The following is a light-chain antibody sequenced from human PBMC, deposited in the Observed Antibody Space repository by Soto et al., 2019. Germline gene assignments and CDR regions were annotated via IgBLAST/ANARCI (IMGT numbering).Light chain of an antibody. Sequence: IVLAQSPATLSVSPGERVTLSCRATQTIGNNLAWYQQKPGQAPRLLIYAASTRATGIPARFSGTGSGTAFTLTISSLQSEDFAVYYCQQYNNWPLTFGGGTKVDI. J-gene: IGKJ4*01. CDR2: AAS. CDR1: QTIGNN. CDR3: QQYNNWPLT. V-gene: IGKV3-15*01.